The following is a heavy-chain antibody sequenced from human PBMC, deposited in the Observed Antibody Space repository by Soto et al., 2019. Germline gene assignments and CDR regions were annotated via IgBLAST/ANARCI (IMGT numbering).Heavy chain of an antibody. D-gene: IGHD3-22*01. V-gene: IGHV4-59*01. CDR1: GGSISSYY. Sequence: PSETLSLTCTVSGGSISSYYWSWIRQPPGKGLEWIGYIYYSGSTNYNPSLKSRVTISVDTSKNQFSLKLSSVTAADTAVYYCARETYYYDSRAFDIWGKGTMVTVSS. CDR3: ARETYYYDSRAFDI. CDR2: IYYSGST. J-gene: IGHJ3*02.